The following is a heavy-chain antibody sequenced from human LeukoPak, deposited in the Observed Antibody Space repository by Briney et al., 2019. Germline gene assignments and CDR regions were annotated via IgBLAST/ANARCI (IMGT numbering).Heavy chain of an antibody. Sequence: ASVKVSCKVSGGTFSSYSISWVRQAPGQGLEWMGSINHILGIANYAHTFQGRVTITADKSTSSAYLELSSLRAEDTAVYYCARDHCAYCGGECYPYYFDYWGQGTLVTVSS. CDR2: INHILGIA. CDR3: ARDHCAYCGGECYPYYFDY. D-gene: IGHD2-21*01. J-gene: IGHJ4*02. V-gene: IGHV1-69*04. CDR1: GGTFSSYS.